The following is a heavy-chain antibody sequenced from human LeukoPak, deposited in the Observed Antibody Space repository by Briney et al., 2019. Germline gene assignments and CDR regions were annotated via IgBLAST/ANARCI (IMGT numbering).Heavy chain of an antibody. CDR2: IYYSGST. J-gene: IGHJ4*02. CDR3: ATTRRHYYDSSGSGGVDY. CDR1: GGSISSSSYY. D-gene: IGHD3-22*01. Sequence: SETLSLTCTVSGGSISSSSYYWGWIRQPPGKGLEWIGSIYYSGSTYYNPSLKSRVTISVDTSKNQFSLKLSSVTAADTAVYYCATTRRHYYDSSGSGGVDYWGQGTLVTVSS. V-gene: IGHV4-39*01.